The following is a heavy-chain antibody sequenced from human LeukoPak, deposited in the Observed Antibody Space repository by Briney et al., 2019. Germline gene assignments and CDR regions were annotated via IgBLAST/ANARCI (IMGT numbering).Heavy chain of an antibody. CDR2: ISWNSGSI. J-gene: IGHJ4*02. Sequence: PGGSLRLSCAASGFTFDDYAMHWVRQAPGKGLGWVSGISWNSGSIGYADSVKGRFTISRDNAKNSLYLQMNSLRAEDTALYYCATPAHWGQGTLVTVSS. CDR1: GFTFDDYA. V-gene: IGHV3-9*01. CDR3: ATPAH.